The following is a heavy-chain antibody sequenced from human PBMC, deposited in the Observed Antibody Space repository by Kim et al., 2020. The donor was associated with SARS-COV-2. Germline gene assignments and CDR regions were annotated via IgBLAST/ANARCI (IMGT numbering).Heavy chain of an antibody. CDR2: ISGSGGST. CDR1: GVTFSSYA. Sequence: LSLTCAASGVTFSSYAMSWVRQAPGKGLEWVSAISGSGGSTYYADSVKGRFTISRDNSKNTLYLQMNSLRAEDTAVYYCAKVRGGGSFDYWGQGTLVTVSS. J-gene: IGHJ4*02. D-gene: IGHD2-15*01. V-gene: IGHV3-23*01. CDR3: AKVRGGGSFDY.